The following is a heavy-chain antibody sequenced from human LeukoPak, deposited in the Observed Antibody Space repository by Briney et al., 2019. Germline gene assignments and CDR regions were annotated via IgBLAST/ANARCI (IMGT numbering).Heavy chain of an antibody. CDR2: IYTSGST. D-gene: IGHD2-2*01. Sequence: SETLSLTCTVSGGSISSYYWSWIRQPAGKGLEWIGRIYTSGSTNYNPSLKSRDTMSVDTSKNQFSLKLSSVTAADTAVYYCARGGPGYCSSTSCYSFRWFDPWGQGTLVTVSS. V-gene: IGHV4-4*07. J-gene: IGHJ5*02. CDR3: ARGGPGYCSSTSCYSFRWFDP. CDR1: GGSISSYY.